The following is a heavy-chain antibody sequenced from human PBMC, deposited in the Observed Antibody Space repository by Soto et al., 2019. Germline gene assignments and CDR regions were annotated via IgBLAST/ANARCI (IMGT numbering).Heavy chain of an antibody. Sequence: TLSRTCTVSGGSISSGDYYWSWIRQPPGKGLEWIGYIYYSGSTYYNPSLKSRVTISVDTSKNQFSLKLSSVTAADTAVYYCARTSYYDFWSGYYIDWGQGTLVTVSS. D-gene: IGHD3-3*01. J-gene: IGHJ4*02. CDR2: IYYSGST. V-gene: IGHV4-30-4*01. CDR3: ARTSYYDFWSGYYID. CDR1: GGSISSGDYY.